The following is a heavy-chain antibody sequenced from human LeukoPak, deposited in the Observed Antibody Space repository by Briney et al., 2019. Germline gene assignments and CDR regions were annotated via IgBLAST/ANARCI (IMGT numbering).Heavy chain of an antibody. CDR3: ARDERYDSSGYPFDY. Sequence: GASVTVSFTGSGYTFTVYYMHWVGQAPGQGGEGMGWINPNSGGTNYEQKFQGRVTMIRDRAISKEYRERRRVRSDDTAVYYCARDERYDSSGYPFDYWGQGTLVTVSS. V-gene: IGHV1-2*02. CDR2: INPNSGGT. J-gene: IGHJ4*02. D-gene: IGHD3-22*01. CDR1: GYTFTVYY.